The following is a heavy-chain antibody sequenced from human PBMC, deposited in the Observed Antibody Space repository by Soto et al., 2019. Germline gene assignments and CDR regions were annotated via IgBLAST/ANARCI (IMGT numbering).Heavy chain of an antibody. V-gene: IGHV3-23*01. CDR3: AKMSSENYYDPVFS. CDR2: ISGSGGST. Sequence: EVQLLESGGGLVQPGGSLRLSCAASGFTLGTYVMTWVRQAPGKGLEWVSAISGSGGSTNYADPVKGRFTISRDNAKNSVYLQMNSLRAEDTALYFCAKMSSENYYDPVFSWGQGTLVTVSS. J-gene: IGHJ4*02. D-gene: IGHD3-22*01. CDR1: GFTLGTYV.